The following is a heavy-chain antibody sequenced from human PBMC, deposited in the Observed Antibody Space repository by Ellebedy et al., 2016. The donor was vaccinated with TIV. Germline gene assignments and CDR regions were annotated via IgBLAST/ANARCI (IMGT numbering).Heavy chain of an antibody. CDR2: ISSTSSPI. J-gene: IGHJ6*03. V-gene: IGHV3-48*04. CDR3: ARGPTTVTTNYYSFYYMDV. Sequence: PGGSLRLSCAASGFAFSSYSFNWVRQAPGKGLEWLSYISSTSSPIFYADSVKGRFTISRDNSKSSLYLRMSSLGAEDTAVYYCARGPTTVTTNYYSFYYMDVWGIGTTVTVSS. D-gene: IGHD4-17*01. CDR1: GFAFSSYS.